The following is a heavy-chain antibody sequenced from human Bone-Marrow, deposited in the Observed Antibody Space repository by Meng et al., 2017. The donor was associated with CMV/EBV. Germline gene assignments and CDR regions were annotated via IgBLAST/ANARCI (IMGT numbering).Heavy chain of an antibody. V-gene: IGHV3-30*02. CDR3: AKTTVVGLFDY. CDR1: GFTFSSYG. Sequence: GESLKISCAASGFTFSSYGMHWVRQAPGKGLEWVAFIRYDGSNKYYADSVKGRFTISRDNSKNTLYLQMNSLRAEDTAVYYCAKTTVVGLFDYWGQGTRVTVSS. CDR2: IRYDGSNK. D-gene: IGHD4-23*01. J-gene: IGHJ4*02.